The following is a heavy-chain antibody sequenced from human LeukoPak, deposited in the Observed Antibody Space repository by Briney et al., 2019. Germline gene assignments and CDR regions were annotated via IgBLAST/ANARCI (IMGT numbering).Heavy chain of an antibody. V-gene: IGHV4-31*03. D-gene: IGHD2-21*01. CDR2: IYYSGST. J-gene: IGHJ3*02. CDR3: AAVVRTRSYDAFDI. CDR1: GGSISSGGYY. Sequence: PSETLSLTCTVSGGSISSGGYYWSWIRQHPGKGLEWIGYIYYSGSTYYKPSLKSRVTISVDTSKNQFSLKLSSVTAADTAVYYCAAVVRTRSYDAFDIWGQGTMVTVSS.